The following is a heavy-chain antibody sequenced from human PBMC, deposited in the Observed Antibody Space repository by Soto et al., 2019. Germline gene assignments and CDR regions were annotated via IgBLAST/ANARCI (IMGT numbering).Heavy chain of an antibody. CDR2: IYATGTT. CDR1: GASISGFY. J-gene: IGHJ5*02. CDR3: VRDGTKTLRDWFDP. Sequence: SETLSLTCTVSGASISGFYWSWIRKSAGKGLEWIGRIYATGTTDYNPSLKSRVMMSVDTSKKQFSLKLRSVTAADTDVYYCVRDGTKTLRDWFDPWGQGISVTVSS. V-gene: IGHV4-4*07. D-gene: IGHD1-1*01.